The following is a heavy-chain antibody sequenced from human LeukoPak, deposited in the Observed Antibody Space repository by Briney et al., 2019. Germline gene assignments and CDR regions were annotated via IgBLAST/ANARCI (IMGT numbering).Heavy chain of an antibody. J-gene: IGHJ4*02. D-gene: IGHD6-19*01. CDR1: GDSITSDY. V-gene: IGHV4-4*09. Sequence: SETLSLTCTVSGDSITSDYRSWIRQPPGKGLEWIGYISASGSTNYNPSLKSRVTISVDTSKSHFYLKLSSMAAIVTAIYYCARNIGRYVYDSWGQGTLVTVSS. CDR3: ARNIGRYVYDS. CDR2: ISASGST.